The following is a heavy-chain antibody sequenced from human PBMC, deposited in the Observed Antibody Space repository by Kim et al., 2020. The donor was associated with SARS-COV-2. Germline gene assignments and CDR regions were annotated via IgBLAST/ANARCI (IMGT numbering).Heavy chain of an antibody. CDR3: ARGPRRNYLITMVRETLDI. CDR1: GGSFSGYY. J-gene: IGHJ3*02. D-gene: IGHD3-10*01. CDR2: INHSGST. V-gene: IGHV4-34*01. Sequence: SETLSLTCAVYGGSFSGYYWSWIRQPPGKGLEWIGEINHSGSTNYNPSLKSRVTISVDTSKNQFSLKLSSVTAADTAVYYCARGPRRNYLITMVRETLDIWGQGTMVTVSS.